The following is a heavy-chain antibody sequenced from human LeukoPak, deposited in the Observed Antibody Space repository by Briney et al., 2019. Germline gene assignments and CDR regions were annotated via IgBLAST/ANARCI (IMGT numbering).Heavy chain of an antibody. CDR3: AREGTYYYDSSPYFDY. D-gene: IGHD3-22*01. Sequence: GGSLRLSCSASGFTFSTYWMSWVRQAPGKGLEWVANMKRDGSEIYYVDSVRGRFTISRDNARNSLYLQMNSLRAEDTAVYYCAREGTYYYDSSPYFDYWGQGTLGTVSS. V-gene: IGHV3-7*01. J-gene: IGHJ4*02. CDR1: GFTFSTYW. CDR2: MKRDGSEI.